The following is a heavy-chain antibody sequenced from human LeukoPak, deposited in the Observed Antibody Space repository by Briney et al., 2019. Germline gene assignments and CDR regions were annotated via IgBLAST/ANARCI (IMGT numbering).Heavy chain of an antibody. J-gene: IGHJ4*02. CDR3: ALDPKTGSPDYFDY. Sequence: PGGSLRLSCVTSGFTFNNYPIDWVRQAPGKGLEWVAVIGYDGRFKFHSDSVKGRFTISRDDSKNTLYLQMNSLRPEDTALYYCALDPKTGSPDYFDYWGQGTLVTVST. V-gene: IGHV3-30*04. CDR1: GFTFNNYP. D-gene: IGHD3-10*01. CDR2: IGYDGRFK.